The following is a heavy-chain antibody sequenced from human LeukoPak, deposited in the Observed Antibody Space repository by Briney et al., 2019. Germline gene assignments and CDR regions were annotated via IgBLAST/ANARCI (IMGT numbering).Heavy chain of an antibody. J-gene: IGHJ4*02. CDR1: GFTVSSRY. D-gene: IGHD2-2*01. V-gene: IGHV3-53*01. CDR3: ARGCSSTSCYGFDY. Sequence: GGSLRLSYAASGFTVSSRYMSWARQAPGKGLEWVSVIYSGGSTYYADSVKGRFTISRDNSKNTLYLQMNSLRAEDTAVYYCARGCSSTSCYGFDYWGQGTLVTVSS. CDR2: IYSGGST.